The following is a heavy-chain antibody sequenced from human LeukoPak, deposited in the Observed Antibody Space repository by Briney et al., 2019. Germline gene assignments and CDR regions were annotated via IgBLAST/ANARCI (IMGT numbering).Heavy chain of an antibody. CDR2: IKPDGSGE. CDR3: ARDHDVPSAGSDF. V-gene: IGHV3-7*01. J-gene: IGHJ4*02. D-gene: IGHD6-13*01. Sequence: GGPLTLSCAASGFTFSTHWMRWARQAPGKGLEWVANIKPDGSGEYYVDSVKGRFTISRDNANNSLYLQMNSLRVEDTALYYCARDHDVPSAGSDFWGQGTLVTVSS. CDR1: GFTFSTHW.